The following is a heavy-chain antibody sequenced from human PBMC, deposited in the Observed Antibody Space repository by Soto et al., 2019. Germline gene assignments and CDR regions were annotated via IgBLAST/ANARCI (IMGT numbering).Heavy chain of an antibody. CDR2: ITSSGEQT. J-gene: IGHJ5*02. Sequence: GGSLRLSCAASGFNFRNFPMTWVRQVPGQGLEYVSSITSSGEQTFYADSMKGRFSISRDNSKGILHLQMNSLRAEDTAIYHCAKGVIDRGANAWGQGTVVTVSS. CDR3: AKGVIDRGANA. CDR1: GFNFRNFP. V-gene: IGHV3-23*01. D-gene: IGHD2-8*01.